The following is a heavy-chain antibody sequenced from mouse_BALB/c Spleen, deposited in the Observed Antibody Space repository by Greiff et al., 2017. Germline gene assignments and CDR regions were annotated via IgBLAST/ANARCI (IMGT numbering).Heavy chain of an antibody. CDR2: ISSGSSTI. CDR1: GFTFSSFG. V-gene: IGHV5-17*02. J-gene: IGHJ4*01. Sequence: EVQGVESGGGLVQPGGSRKLSCAASGFTFSSFGMHWVRQAPEKGLEWVAYISSGSSTIYYADTVKGRFTISRDNPKNTLFLQMTSLRSEDTAMYYCASGKRGAMDYWGQGTSVTVSS. CDR3: ASGKRGAMDY.